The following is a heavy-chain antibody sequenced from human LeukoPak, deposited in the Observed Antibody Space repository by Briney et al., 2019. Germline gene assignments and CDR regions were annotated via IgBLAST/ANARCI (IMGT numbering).Heavy chain of an antibody. V-gene: IGHV1-18*01. J-gene: IGHJ4*02. Sequence: ASVKVSCKASGYTFTSYGISWVRQAPGQGLEWMGWISTYNGNTNYAQKLQGRVTMTTDTSTSAAYMELRSLRSDDTAVYYCAREAYSSSWYDYWGQGTLVTVSS. CDR3: AREAYSSSWYDY. CDR1: GYTFTSYG. D-gene: IGHD6-13*01. CDR2: ISTYNGNT.